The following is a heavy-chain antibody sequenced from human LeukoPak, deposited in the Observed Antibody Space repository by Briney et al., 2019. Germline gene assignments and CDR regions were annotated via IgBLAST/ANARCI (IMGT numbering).Heavy chain of an antibody. CDR3: AREEQWLVPGAFDI. D-gene: IGHD6-19*01. CDR1: GFTFSTYA. CDR2: IWYDGSNK. V-gene: IGHV3-33*08. Sequence: PGGSLRLSCEASGFTFSTYAMHWVRQAPGKGLEWVAVIWYDGSNKYYADSVKGRFTISRDNSKNTLYLQMNSLRAEDTAVYYCAREEQWLVPGAFDIWGQGTMVTVSS. J-gene: IGHJ3*02.